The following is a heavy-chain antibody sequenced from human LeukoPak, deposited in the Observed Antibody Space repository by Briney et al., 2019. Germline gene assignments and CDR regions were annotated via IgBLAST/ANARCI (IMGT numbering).Heavy chain of an antibody. J-gene: IGHJ6*03. Sequence: SETLSLTCAVYGGSFSGYYWSWIRQPPGKGLEWIGEINHSGSTNYNPSLKSRVTISVDTSKNQFSLKLSSVTAADTAVYYCAREGVLHSAMVRGVTDPYYYYYYMDVWGKGTTVTISS. CDR2: INHSGST. D-gene: IGHD3-10*01. CDR1: GGSFSGYY. CDR3: AREGVLHSAMVRGVTDPYYYYYYMDV. V-gene: IGHV4-34*01.